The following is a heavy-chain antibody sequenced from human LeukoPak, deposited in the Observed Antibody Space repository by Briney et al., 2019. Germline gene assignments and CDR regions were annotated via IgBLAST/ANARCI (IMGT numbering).Heavy chain of an antibody. Sequence: ASVKVSCKASGYTFTSYYMHWVRQAPGQGLEWMGIINPSGGSTSYAQKFQGRVTMTRDTSTRTVYMELSSLRCEDTAVYYCARDFGEEGSDYWGQGTLVTVSS. J-gene: IGHJ4*02. CDR1: GYTFTSYY. CDR2: INPSGGST. D-gene: IGHD4-17*01. V-gene: IGHV1-46*01. CDR3: ARDFGEEGSDY.